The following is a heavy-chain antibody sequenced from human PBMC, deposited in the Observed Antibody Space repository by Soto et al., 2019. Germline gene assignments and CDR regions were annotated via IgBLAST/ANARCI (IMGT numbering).Heavy chain of an antibody. CDR3: ARDSSGWQYYYYAMDV. J-gene: IGHJ6*02. D-gene: IGHD6-19*01. Sequence: ESGGGVVQPGRSLRLSCAASGFTFSSYAMHWVRQAPGKGLEWVAVISNDGSNKYYADSVKGRFTISRDNSKNTLYLQMNSVGAEDTAVYYCARDSSGWQYYYYAMDVWGQGTTVTVSS. CDR1: GFTFSSYA. CDR2: ISNDGSNK. V-gene: IGHV3-30-3*01.